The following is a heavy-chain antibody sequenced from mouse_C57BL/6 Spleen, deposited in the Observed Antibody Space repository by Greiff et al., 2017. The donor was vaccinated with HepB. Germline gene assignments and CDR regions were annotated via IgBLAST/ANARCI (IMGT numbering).Heavy chain of an antibody. V-gene: IGHV5-9-1*02. Sequence: EVQLQQSGEGLVKPGGSLKLPCAASGFTSRSYAMSWVRQTPEKRLEWVAYISSGGDYINYADTVKGRFTISRDNARNTLYLQMSSLKSEDKAMYHGTGERDYYGSSIYWYFDVWGTGTTVTVSS. D-gene: IGHD1-1*01. CDR1: GFTSRSYA. J-gene: IGHJ1*03. CDR2: ISSGGDYI. CDR3: TGERDYYGSSIYWYFDV.